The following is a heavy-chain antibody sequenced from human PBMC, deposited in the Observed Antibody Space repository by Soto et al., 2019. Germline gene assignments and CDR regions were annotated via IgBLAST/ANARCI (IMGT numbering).Heavy chain of an antibody. CDR1: AGSISSGGYY. D-gene: IGHD2-2*02. CDR3: ARHKGESYCSSTCCYTKGYGMDV. V-gene: IGHV4-31*03. J-gene: IGHJ6*01. Sequence: PSETLSLTCTVSAGSISSGGYYCSWIRQHPGKGLEWIGCIYYSGSTYYNPSLKSRVTISVDTSKNLFSLKRSSVTSADTAMYYFARHKGESYCSSTCCYTKGYGMDVGGQGTTVNASS. CDR2: IYYSGST.